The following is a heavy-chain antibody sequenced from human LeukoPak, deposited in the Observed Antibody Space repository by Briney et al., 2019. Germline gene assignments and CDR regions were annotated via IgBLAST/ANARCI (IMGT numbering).Heavy chain of an antibody. CDR2: IYYSGST. CDR3: ARLTHQYYFDY. CDR1: GGSISSGGYY. V-gene: IGHV4-31*03. J-gene: IGHJ4*02. D-gene: IGHD1-14*01. Sequence: PSETLSLTCTVSGGSISSGGYYWSWIRQHPGKGLEWIGYIYYSGSTYYNLSLKSRVTISVDTSKNQFSLKLSSVTAADTAVYYCARLTHQYYFDYWGQGTLVTVSS.